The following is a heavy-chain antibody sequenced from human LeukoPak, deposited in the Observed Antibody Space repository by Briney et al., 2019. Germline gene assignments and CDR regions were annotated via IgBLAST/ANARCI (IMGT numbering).Heavy chain of an antibody. D-gene: IGHD4-11*01. CDR3: ARRYSNYFFDY. Sequence: PSETLSLTCAVSGYSITSGYYWAWIRQPPGKGLEWIGNIYHSGSTYYNASLKSRVTISVDTSKNQFSLKLSSVTAADTAVYYCARRYSNYFFDYWGREPWSPSPQ. CDR2: IYHSGST. J-gene: IGHJ4*02. CDR1: GYSITSGYY. V-gene: IGHV4-38-2*01.